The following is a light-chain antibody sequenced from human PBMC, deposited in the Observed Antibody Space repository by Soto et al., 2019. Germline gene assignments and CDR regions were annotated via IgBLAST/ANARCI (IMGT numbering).Light chain of an antibody. CDR3: HQFGSSTLAFT. CDR2: GAS. V-gene: IGKV3-20*01. CDR1: QSVSTRY. Sequence: ESMLTQSPGTLSLSPGERATLSCRASQSVSTRYLAWYQQKPGQAPRLLIYGASIRAAGIPDRFSGSGSGTAFTLTISRLEPEDFAVYYCHQFGSSTLAFTFGQGTKLEI. J-gene: IGKJ2*01.